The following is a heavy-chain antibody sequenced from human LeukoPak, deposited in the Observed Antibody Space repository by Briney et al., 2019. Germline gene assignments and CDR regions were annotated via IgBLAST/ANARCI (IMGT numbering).Heavy chain of an antibody. J-gene: IGHJ4*02. D-gene: IGHD1-26*01. Sequence: SETLSLTCSVSGGFNTHYYWSWIRQPPGKGLEWIGYFYHSGSTNYNPSLKSRVTISVDTSKSHFSLKLSSVTAADTAVYYCARGMGDWGQGTLVTVSS. CDR2: FYHSGST. CDR3: ARGMGD. V-gene: IGHV4-59*12. CDR1: GGFNTHYY.